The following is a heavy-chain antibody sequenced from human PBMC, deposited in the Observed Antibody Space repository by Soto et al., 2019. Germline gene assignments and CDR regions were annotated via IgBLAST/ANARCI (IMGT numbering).Heavy chain of an antibody. Sequence: WGSLRLSCAASGFSFSSFAMRWVRQAPGKGLECVAVIWSDGSKRYYADSVKGRFTVSRDNSENTLSLQMNNLRAEDTGVYYCAIQGHGARCPVYCDSWGQGTLVTVFS. CDR3: AIQGHGARCPVYCDS. CDR1: GFSFSSFA. J-gene: IGHJ4*02. CDR2: IWSDGSKR. D-gene: IGHD6-6*01. V-gene: IGHV3-33*01.